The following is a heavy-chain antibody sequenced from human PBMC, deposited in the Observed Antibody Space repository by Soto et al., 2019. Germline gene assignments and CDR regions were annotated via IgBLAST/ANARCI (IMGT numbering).Heavy chain of an antibody. CDR3: AGPPIAARSPGGHTTGYGMDV. V-gene: IGHV3-53*01. CDR2: IYCGGST. D-gene: IGHD6-6*01. CDR1: GFTVSSNY. Sequence: GGSLRLSCAASGFTVSSNYMSWVRQAPGKGLERFSVIYCGGSTYYADSVKVRFTISRDNSKNTLYLQMNSLRAEDTAVYYCAGPPIAARSPGGHTTGYGMDVWGQGTTVTVSS. J-gene: IGHJ6*02.